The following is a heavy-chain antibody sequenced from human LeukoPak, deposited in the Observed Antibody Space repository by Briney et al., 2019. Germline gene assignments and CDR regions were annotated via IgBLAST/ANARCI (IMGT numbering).Heavy chain of an antibody. CDR2: IYPGDSST. J-gene: IGHJ5*02. Sequence: GESLKISCQGSGYIFTSYWIGWVRQMPGKGLEWLGIIYPGDSSTRYNPSFQGQVTISADKSISTAYLQWSSLKASDTAMYYCARRGERRSFDPWGQGTLVTVSS. D-gene: IGHD1-26*01. CDR3: ARRGERRSFDP. CDR1: GYIFTSYW. V-gene: IGHV5-51*01.